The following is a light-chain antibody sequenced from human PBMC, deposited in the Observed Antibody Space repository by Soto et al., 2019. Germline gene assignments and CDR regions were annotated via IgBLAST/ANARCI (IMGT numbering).Light chain of an antibody. Sequence: DIQMTQSPSSLSASVGDRVTITCRASQSISSSLNWYQQKPGKAPKLLIYAASSLQSGVPSRFSGSGSGTDFTLTISSLQPEDFATYYCQPSYSTPWTFGQGTKVEIK. J-gene: IGKJ1*01. CDR1: QSISSS. CDR3: QPSYSTPWT. V-gene: IGKV1-39*01. CDR2: AAS.